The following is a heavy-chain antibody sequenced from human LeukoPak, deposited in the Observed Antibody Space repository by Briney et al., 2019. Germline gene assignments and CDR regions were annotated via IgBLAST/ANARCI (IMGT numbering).Heavy chain of an antibody. D-gene: IGHD3-10*01. V-gene: IGHV1-8*02. CDR1: GYTFTSYG. CDR2: MNPNSGNT. Sequence: GASVKVSCKASGYTFTSYGISWVRQAPGQGLEWMGWMNPNSGNTGYAQKFQGRVTMTRNTSISTAYMELSSLRSEDTAVYYCARVLHTYYYGSGLIFVRWFDPWGQGTLVTVSS. J-gene: IGHJ5*02. CDR3: ARVLHTYYYGSGLIFVRWFDP.